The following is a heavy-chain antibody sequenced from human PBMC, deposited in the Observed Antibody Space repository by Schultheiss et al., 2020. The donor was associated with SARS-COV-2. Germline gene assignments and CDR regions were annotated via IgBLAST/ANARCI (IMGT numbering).Heavy chain of an antibody. J-gene: IGHJ6*02. CDR2: INPNSGGT. V-gene: IGHV1-2*06. CDR1: GYTFTGYY. D-gene: IGHD1-26*01. CDR3: ATSWGIGGATISGMDV. Sequence: ASVKVSCKASGYTFTGYYMHWVRQAPGQGLEWMGRINPNSGGTNYAQKFQGRVTMTEDTSTDTAYMELSSLRSEDTAVYYCATSWGIGGATISGMDVWGQGTTVTVSS.